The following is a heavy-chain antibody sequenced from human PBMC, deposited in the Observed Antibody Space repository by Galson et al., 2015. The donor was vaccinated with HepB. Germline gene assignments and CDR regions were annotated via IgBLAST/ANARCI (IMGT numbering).Heavy chain of an antibody. J-gene: IGHJ5*02. Sequence: SVKVSCKASGGTFSSYAISWVRQAPGQGLEWMGGIIPIFGTANYAQKLQGRVTITADESTSTAYMELSSLRSEDTAVYYCARGLWFGEFFSSKWFDPWGQGTLVTVSS. D-gene: IGHD3-10*01. V-gene: IGHV1-69*13. CDR3: ARGLWFGEFFSSKWFDP. CDR1: GGTFSSYA. CDR2: IIPIFGTA.